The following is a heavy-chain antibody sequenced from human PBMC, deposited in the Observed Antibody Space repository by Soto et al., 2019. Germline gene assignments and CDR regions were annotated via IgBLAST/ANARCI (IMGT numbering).Heavy chain of an antibody. CDR3: VKHRENPSGAFDI. D-gene: IGHD1-26*01. CDR1: GFTLSTYA. CDR2: ITGSGGST. Sequence: GGSLRLSCVASGFTLSTYAMSWVRQAPGKGLEWVSGITGSGGSTYYADSVKGRFTISRDNSKRTVSLHMNSLRAEDTAVYYCVKHRENPSGAFDIWGQGTMVTVS. V-gene: IGHV3-23*01. J-gene: IGHJ3*02.